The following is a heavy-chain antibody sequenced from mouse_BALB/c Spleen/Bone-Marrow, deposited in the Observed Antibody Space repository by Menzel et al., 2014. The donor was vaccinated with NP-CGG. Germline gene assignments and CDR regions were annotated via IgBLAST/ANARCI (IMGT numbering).Heavy chain of an antibody. CDR3: APYYYGRWFTY. CDR2: IDPANGNT. V-gene: IGHV14-3*02. J-gene: IGHJ3*01. Sequence: VQLQRSGAELVKPGASVKLSCTASGFNIKDPYMHWVKQRPEQGLEWIERIDPANGNTKYDPKFQGKATITADTSSNTAYLQLSSLTSEDTAVYYCAPYYYGRWFTYWGQGTLVTVSA. D-gene: IGHD1-1*01. CDR1: GFNIKDPY.